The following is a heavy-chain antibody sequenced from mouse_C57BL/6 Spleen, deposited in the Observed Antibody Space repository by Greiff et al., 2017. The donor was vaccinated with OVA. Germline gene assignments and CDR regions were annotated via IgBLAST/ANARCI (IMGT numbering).Heavy chain of an antibody. CDR2: IYPGSGST. V-gene: IGHV1-55*01. Sequence: QVQLQQPGAELVKPGASVKMSCKASGYTFTSYWITWVKQRPGQGLEWIADIYPGSGSTNYNEKFKSKATLTVDTSSSTAYMQLSSLTSEDSAVYYCASYYGSSFLDYWGQGTTLTVSS. CDR3: ASYYGSSFLDY. CDR1: GYTFTSYW. J-gene: IGHJ2*01. D-gene: IGHD1-1*01.